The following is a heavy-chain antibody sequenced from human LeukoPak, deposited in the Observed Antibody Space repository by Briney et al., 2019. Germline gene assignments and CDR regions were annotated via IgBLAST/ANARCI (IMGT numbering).Heavy chain of an antibody. CDR2: ISGSGGST. CDR3: ARDASSSHDY. Sequence: PGGSLRLSCAASGFTFSSYAMSWVRQAPGKGLEWVSAISGSGGSTYYADSVKGRFTISRDNAKNSLYLQMNSLRAEDTAVYYCARDASSSHDYWGQGTLVTVSS. V-gene: IGHV3-23*01. CDR1: GFTFSSYA. J-gene: IGHJ4*02. D-gene: IGHD6-13*01.